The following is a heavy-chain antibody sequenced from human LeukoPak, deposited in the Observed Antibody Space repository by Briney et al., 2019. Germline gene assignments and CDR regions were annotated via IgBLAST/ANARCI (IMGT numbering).Heavy chain of an antibody. CDR1: GFTFNSYV. CDR3: AKGAQYYDSSGYDY. Sequence: PGGSLRLSCAASGFTFNSYVMSWVRQAPGKGLEWVSAISGSGGSTYFADSVKGRFTISRDNSKNTRYLQMKSLRAEDTAVYYGAKGAQYYDSSGYDYWGQGTLVTVSS. J-gene: IGHJ4*02. D-gene: IGHD3-22*01. V-gene: IGHV3-23*01. CDR2: ISGSGGST.